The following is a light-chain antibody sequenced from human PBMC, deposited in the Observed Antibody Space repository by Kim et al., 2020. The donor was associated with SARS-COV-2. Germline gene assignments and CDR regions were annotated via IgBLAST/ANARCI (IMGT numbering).Light chain of an antibody. Sequence: EIVLTQSPGTLSLSPGERATLSCRASQSVSSSDLAWYQQKPGQATRLLIYGAFSRATGIPDRFSGSGSGTDFTLTISRLEPEDFAMYYCQQYGGSPPLTFGGGTKVDIK. J-gene: IGKJ4*01. V-gene: IGKV3-20*01. CDR2: GAF. CDR3: QQYGGSPPLT. CDR1: QSVSSSD.